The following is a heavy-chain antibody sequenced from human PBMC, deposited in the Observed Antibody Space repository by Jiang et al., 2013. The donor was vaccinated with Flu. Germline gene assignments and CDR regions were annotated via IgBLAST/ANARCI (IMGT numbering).Heavy chain of an antibody. CDR1: GFTFSSYA. CDR2: ISGSGGST. J-gene: IGHJ3*02. CDR3: AKVYYDFWSGYYTEDAFDI. Sequence: QLLESGGGLVQPGGSLRLSCAASGFTFSSYAMSWVRQAPGKGLEWVSAISGSGGSTYYADSVKGRFTISRDNSKNTLYLQMNSLRAEDTAVYYCAKVYYDFWSGYYTEDAFDIWGQGTMVTVSS. D-gene: IGHD3-3*01. V-gene: IGHV3-23*01.